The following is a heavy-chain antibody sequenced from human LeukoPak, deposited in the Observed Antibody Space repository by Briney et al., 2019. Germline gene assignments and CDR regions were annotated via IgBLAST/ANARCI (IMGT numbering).Heavy chain of an antibody. D-gene: IGHD3-22*01. V-gene: IGHV3-33*08. CDR2: AQGDGRLQ. CDR1: GFTFSSYA. Sequence: GGSLRLSCAASGFTFSSYAMHWVHQAPGKGLEWVAAAQGDGRLQYYADSVKGRFTISKDISKSTLYVQMNSLRAEDTAVYYCATGGGFYYGHWGQGTLVTVSS. J-gene: IGHJ4*02. CDR3: ATGGGFYYGH.